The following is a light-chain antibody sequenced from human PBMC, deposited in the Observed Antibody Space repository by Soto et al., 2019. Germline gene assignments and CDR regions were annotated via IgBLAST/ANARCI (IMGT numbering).Light chain of an antibody. J-gene: IGLJ2*01. CDR1: SSDVGSYNL. V-gene: IGLV2-23*01. CDR2: EGG. Sequence: QSALTQPASESGSPGQSITISCTGTSSDVGSYNLVSWYQQHPGKAPKVIIYEGGKRPSGVSNRFSGSKSGITASLTISGLQAEDEADYYCCSYAGYSTSAVFGGGTKVTVL. CDR3: CSYAGYSTSAV.